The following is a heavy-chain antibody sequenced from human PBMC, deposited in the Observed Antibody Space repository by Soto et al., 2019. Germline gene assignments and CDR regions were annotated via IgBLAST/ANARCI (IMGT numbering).Heavy chain of an antibody. V-gene: IGHV4-61*01. J-gene: IGHJ4*02. Sequence: QVQLQESGPGLVKPSETLSLTCTVSGGSVNSGSYYWSWIRQPPGKGLEWIGYIYYSGSTNYNPSLKSRVTISVDTSKNQFSLKLNSVTAADTAVYYCASYSSGWYDVSYWGQGTLVAVSS. D-gene: IGHD6-19*01. CDR3: ASYSSGWYDVSY. CDR1: GGSVNSGSYY. CDR2: IYYSGST.